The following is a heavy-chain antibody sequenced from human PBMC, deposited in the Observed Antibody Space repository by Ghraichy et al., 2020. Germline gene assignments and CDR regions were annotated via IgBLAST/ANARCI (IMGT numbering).Heavy chain of an antibody. D-gene: IGHD4-17*01. J-gene: IGHJ4*02. CDR1: GFTFSSYS. CDR2: ISSSSSYI. V-gene: IGHV3-21*01. CDR3: ARDRPLGYGDYRPNDY. Sequence: GGSLRLSCAASGFTFSSYSMNWVRQAPGKGLEWVSSISSSSSYIYYADSVKGRFTISRDNAKNSLYLQMNSLRAEDTAVYYCARDRPLGYGDYRPNDYWGQGTLVTVSS.